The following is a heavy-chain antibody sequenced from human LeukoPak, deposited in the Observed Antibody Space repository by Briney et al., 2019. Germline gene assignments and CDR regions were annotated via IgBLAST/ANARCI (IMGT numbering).Heavy chain of an antibody. CDR1: GGSISSYY. Sequence: SETLSLTCTVSGGSISSYYWCWIRQPPGKGLERIGHIYYSRSTNYNPSLKSRVTISVDTSKNQFSLKLSSGAAADTAVYYCARERLKGNWFDPWGQGTLVTVSS. J-gene: IGHJ5*02. D-gene: IGHD5-12*01. CDR2: IYYSRST. V-gene: IGHV4-59*01. CDR3: ARERLKGNWFDP.